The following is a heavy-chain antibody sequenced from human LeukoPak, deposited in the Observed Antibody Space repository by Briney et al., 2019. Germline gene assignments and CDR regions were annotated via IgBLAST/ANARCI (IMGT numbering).Heavy chain of an antibody. CDR2: ISGSGGST. Sequence: GGSLRLSCAASGFTFSSYAMSWVRQAPGKGLEWVSVISGSGGSTYYADSVKGRFTISRDNSKNTLYLQMNSLRVEDTAVYYCAKAPIAVAGTEGYWGQGTLVTVSS. V-gene: IGHV3-23*01. J-gene: IGHJ4*02. CDR3: AKAPIAVAGTEGY. CDR1: GFTFSSYA. D-gene: IGHD6-19*01.